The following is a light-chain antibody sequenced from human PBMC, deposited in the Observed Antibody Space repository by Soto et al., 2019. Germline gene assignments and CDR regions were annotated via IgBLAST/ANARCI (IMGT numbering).Light chain of an antibody. CDR3: CSHAGGYTWV. CDR1: SRDVGAYNY. J-gene: IGLJ3*02. CDR2: DVT. V-gene: IGLV2-11*01. Sequence: QSALSQPRSMSESPGQSVTISCSGTSRDVGAYNYVSWYQHHPGKAPKLMIYDVTRRPSGVPDRFSGSKSGNTASLTISGLQTEDEADYYCCSHAGGYTWVFGGGTKPTVL.